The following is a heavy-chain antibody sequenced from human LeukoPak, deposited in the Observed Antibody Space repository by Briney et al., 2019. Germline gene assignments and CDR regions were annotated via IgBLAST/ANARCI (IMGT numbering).Heavy chain of an antibody. Sequence: GGSLRLSCAASGFTFSTYSVNRVRQAPGKGLEWISYISVGSSLIYYADSVKGRFTISTDNARNLLYLQMNSLRAEDTAVYYCARDTPIWCTSCQNWGDYWGQGTLVTVSS. CDR1: GFTFSTYS. CDR3: ARDTPIWCTSCQNWGDY. D-gene: IGHD2-2*01. J-gene: IGHJ4*02. V-gene: IGHV3-48*01. CDR2: ISVGSSLI.